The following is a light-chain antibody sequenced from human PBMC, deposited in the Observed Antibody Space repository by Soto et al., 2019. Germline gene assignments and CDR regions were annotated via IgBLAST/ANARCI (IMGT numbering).Light chain of an antibody. CDR2: DAS. CDR3: QQYNTHSPRT. V-gene: IGKV1-5*01. CDR1: QSINSW. Sequence: DIQMTQSPSTLSASVGDRVTITCRASQSINSWLAWYQQKPGKAPKLLIYDASNLESGVPSRFSGSGSGTEFTLTISSLQPDDFATYYCQQYNTHSPRTFGQGTKVEIK. J-gene: IGKJ1*01.